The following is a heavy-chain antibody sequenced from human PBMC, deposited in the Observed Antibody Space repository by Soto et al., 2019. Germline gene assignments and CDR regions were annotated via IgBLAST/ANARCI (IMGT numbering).Heavy chain of an antibody. J-gene: IGHJ1*01. CDR1: GYTFTSYD. V-gene: IGHV1-8*01. D-gene: IGHD3-22*01. CDR2: MNPNSGNT. CDR3: ALTYTYYYDSSGYYPPEYFQH. Sequence: ASVKVSCKASGYTFTSYDINWVRQVTGQGLEWMGWMNPNSGNTGYAQKFQGRVTMTRNTSISTAYMELSSLRSEDTAVYYCALTYTYYYDSSGYYPPEYFQHWGQGTLVTVSS.